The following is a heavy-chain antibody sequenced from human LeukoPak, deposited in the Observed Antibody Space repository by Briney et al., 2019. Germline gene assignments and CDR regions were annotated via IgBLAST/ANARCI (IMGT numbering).Heavy chain of an antibody. CDR2: INHSGST. Sequence: SETLSLTCTVSGGSISSYYWSWIRQPPGKGLEWIGEINHSGSTNYNPSLKSRVTISVDTSKNQFSLKLSSVTAADTAVYYCARGAPSKITIFGVVGYYYYYYMDVWGKGTTVTVSS. V-gene: IGHV4-34*01. CDR3: ARGAPSKITIFGVVGYYYYYYMDV. J-gene: IGHJ6*03. D-gene: IGHD3-3*01. CDR1: GGSISSYY.